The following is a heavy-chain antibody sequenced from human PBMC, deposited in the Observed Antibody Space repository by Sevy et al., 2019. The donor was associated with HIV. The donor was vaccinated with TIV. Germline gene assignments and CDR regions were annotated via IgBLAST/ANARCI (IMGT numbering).Heavy chain of an antibody. J-gene: IGHJ3*02. D-gene: IGHD2-2*01. CDR1: GGSFSGYY. CDR2: INHSGST. CDR3: ARHCGSTSCSHAFDI. V-gene: IGHV4-34*01. Sequence: SETLSLTCAVYGGSFSGYYWSWIRQPPGKGLEWIGEINHSGSTNYNPSLKSRVTISVDTSKNQISLKWSTVTAADTAGYYCARHCGSTSCSHAFDISGQGTMVTVSS.